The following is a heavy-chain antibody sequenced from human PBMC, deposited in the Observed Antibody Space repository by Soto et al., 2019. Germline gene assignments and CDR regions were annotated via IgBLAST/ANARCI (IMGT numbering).Heavy chain of an antibody. Sequence: ETLSLTCTVSGGSISSYYWSWIRQPPGKGLEWIGYIYYSGRTNYNPSLKSRVTISVDTSKNQFSLKLSSVTAADTAVYYCARVRREYDNSGPVDYWGQGTLVSVSS. V-gene: IGHV4-59*08. CDR1: GGSISSYY. J-gene: IGHJ4*02. CDR3: ARVRREYDNSGPVDY. CDR2: IYYSGRT. D-gene: IGHD3-22*01.